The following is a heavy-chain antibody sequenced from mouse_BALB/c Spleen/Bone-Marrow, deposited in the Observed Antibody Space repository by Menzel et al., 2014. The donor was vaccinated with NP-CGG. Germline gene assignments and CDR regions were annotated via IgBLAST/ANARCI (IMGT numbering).Heavy chain of an antibody. CDR1: GYTFTDYY. CDR2: IYPGNGNT. J-gene: IGHJ3*01. D-gene: IGHD2-14*01. Sequence: QVQLQQSGAELARPGASVKLSCKASGYTFTDYYTNWVRRRTGQGLEWIGEIYPGNGNTYYNEKFKGKATLTADRSSSTAYMQLSSLTSGGSAVYFCARGGYYRYDGFAYWGQGTLVTVSA. V-gene: IGHV1-77*01. CDR3: ARGGYYRYDGFAY.